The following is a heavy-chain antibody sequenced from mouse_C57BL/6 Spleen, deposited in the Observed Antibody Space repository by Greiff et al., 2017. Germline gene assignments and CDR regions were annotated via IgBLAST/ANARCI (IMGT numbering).Heavy chain of an antibody. D-gene: IGHD2-4*01. CDR2: ISYSGST. CDR1: GYSITSGYD. V-gene: IGHV3-1*01. Sequence: EVKVEESGPGMVKPSQSLSLTCTVTGYSITSGYDWHWIRHFPGNKLEWMGYISYSGSTNYNPSLKSRISITHDTSKNHFFLKLNSVTTEDTATYYCARDRGDYAWFAYWGQGTLVTVSA. CDR3: ARDRGDYAWFAY. J-gene: IGHJ3*01.